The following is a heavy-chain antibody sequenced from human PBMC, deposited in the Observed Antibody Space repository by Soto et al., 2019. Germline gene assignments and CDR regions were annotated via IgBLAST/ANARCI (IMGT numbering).Heavy chain of an antibody. J-gene: IGHJ3*02. CDR1: GGTFSSYA. CDR3: ARARREIVVVRVISGAFDI. CDR2: IIPIFGTA. Sequence: SVKVSCKASGGTFSSYAISWVRQAPGQGLEWMGGIIPIFGTANYAQKFQGRVTITADGSTSTAYMELSSLRSEDTAVYYCARARREIVVVRVISGAFDIWGQGKMVTVSS. V-gene: IGHV1-69*13. D-gene: IGHD3-22*01.